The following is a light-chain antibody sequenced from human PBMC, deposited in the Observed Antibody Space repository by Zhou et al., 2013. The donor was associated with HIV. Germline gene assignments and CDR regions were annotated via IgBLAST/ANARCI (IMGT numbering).Light chain of an antibody. J-gene: IGKJ1*01. Sequence: DIQMTQSPSSLSASVGDRVTITCRASQSIRKFLNWYQHKPGKAPKLLIYAASTLQSGVPSRFSGGGSGTVFSLTISSLQPEDFATYYCQQGYSTPPWTFGQGTDGGNQ. CDR1: QSIRKF. CDR2: AAS. V-gene: IGKV1-39*01. CDR3: QQGYSTPPWT.